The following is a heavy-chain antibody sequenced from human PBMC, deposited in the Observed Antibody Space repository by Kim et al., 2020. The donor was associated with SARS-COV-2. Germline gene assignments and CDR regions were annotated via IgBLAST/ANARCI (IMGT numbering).Heavy chain of an antibody. CDR3: VWAACYGSGCPHSGY. V-gene: IGHV1-2*02. J-gene: IGHJ4*02. CDR1: GYTFTNYS. D-gene: IGHD2-2*01. Sequence: ASVKVSCKASGYTFTNYSMHWVRQAPGQGLEWMGWINPNLGVTNYAQKFQGRVTMTRDTSISTAYMHLSRLRFDDTAVYYCVWAACYGSGCPHSGYWGQGTLVTVSS. CDR2: INPNLGVT.